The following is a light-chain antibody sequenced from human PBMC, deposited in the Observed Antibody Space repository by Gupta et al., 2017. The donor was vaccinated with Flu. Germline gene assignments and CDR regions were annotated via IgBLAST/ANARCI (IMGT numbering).Light chain of an antibody. CDR3: CSDAGSTREV. CDR1: SSDIGGYNY. Sequence: QSALTQPPSASGSPGQSVTISCTGTSSDIGGYNYVSWYQHHPGKPPKVLLYEVTKRPSGVPDRSFGSYAGTTALLNISGHQAEDDAYYYSCSDAGSTREVFGTGTKVHVL. J-gene: IGLJ1*01. CDR2: EVT. V-gene: IGLV2-8*01.